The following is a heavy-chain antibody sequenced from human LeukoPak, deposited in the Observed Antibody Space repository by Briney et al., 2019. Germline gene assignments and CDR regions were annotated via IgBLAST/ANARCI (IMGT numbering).Heavy chain of an antibody. CDR3: ARDSVGPKYYYYYMDV. J-gene: IGHJ6*03. CDR2: IYTSGST. V-gene: IGHV4-4*07. CDR1: GGSISSYY. Sequence: PSETLSLTCTVSGGSISSYYWSWIRQPPGKGLEWIGRIYTSGSTNYNPSLKSRVTMSVDTSKNQFPLKLSSVTAADTAVYYCARDSVGPKYYYYYMDVWGKGTTVTISS.